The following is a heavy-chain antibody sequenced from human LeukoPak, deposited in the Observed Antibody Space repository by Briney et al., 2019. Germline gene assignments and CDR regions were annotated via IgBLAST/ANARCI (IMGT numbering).Heavy chain of an antibody. CDR1: GGSISSSSYY. J-gene: IGHJ4*02. CDR3: AREGLLYYFDY. Sequence: SETLSLTCTVSGGSISSSSYYWGWIRQPPGKGLEWIGSIYYSGSTYYNPSLKSRVTISVDTSKNQFSLKLSSVTAADTAVYYCAREGLLYYFDYWGQGTLVTVSS. V-gene: IGHV4-39*07. CDR2: IYYSGST.